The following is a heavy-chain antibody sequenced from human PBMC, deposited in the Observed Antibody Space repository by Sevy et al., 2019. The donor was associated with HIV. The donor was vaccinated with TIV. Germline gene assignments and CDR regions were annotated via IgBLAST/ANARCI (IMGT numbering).Heavy chain of an antibody. CDR3: VREYSGGDYGMDV. D-gene: IGHD3-10*01. V-gene: IGHV3-30*03. Sequence: GGSLRLSCEASGFTFSDHGMNWVRQAPGKGLEWVALISFDGSVKYYADSVKGRFTISRDNSMNTLYLQTTGLRVEDTAVYYCVREYSGGDYGMDVWGQGTTVTVSS. CDR1: GFTFSDHG. J-gene: IGHJ6*02. CDR2: ISFDGSVK.